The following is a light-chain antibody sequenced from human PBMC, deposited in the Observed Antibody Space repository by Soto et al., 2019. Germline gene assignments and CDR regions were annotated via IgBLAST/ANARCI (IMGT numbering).Light chain of an antibody. CDR1: QSVNSY. J-gene: IGKJ4*01. CDR2: DAT. V-gene: IGKV3-11*01. CDR3: QQRSKWPVT. Sequence: EIVLTQSPATLSLSPGERATLSCRASQSVNSYLAWYQQKPGQAPRLLIYDATSRATGIPARFSGSGSGTDFTLTISSREPEDFAVYYCQQRSKWPVTFGGGTKVEIK.